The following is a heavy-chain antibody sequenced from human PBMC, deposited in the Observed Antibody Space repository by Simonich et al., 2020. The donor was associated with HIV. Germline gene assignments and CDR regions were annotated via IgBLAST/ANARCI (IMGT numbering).Heavy chain of an antibody. J-gene: IGHJ4*02. V-gene: IGHV4-34*01. D-gene: IGHD4-17*01. CDR2: INHSGST. CDR3: ARRHPTTVTTPYFDY. CDR1: GGSFSGYY. Sequence: QVQLQQWGAGLLKPSETLSLTCAVYGGSFSGYYWSWIRQPPGKGLEWFGEINHSGSTNYNPSLKSRVTISVDTSKNQFSRELSSVTAADTAVYYCARRHPTTVTTPYFDYWGQGTLVTVSS.